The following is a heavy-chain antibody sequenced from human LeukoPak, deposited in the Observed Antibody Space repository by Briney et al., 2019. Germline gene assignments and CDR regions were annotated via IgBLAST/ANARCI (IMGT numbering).Heavy chain of an antibody. V-gene: IGHV1-46*03. CDR2: INSGGGST. J-gene: IGHJ4*02. Sequence: ASVQVSCKASRYTFTKYYVHWVRQAPGQGLEWMGIINSGGGSTSNAQKFQGRATMTRDTSMSTVYMELSSLRSEDTAVYYGAMVTYYHDSSDLDHWGQGTLVTVSS. CDR3: AMVTYYHDSSDLDH. CDR1: RYTFTKYY. D-gene: IGHD3-22*01.